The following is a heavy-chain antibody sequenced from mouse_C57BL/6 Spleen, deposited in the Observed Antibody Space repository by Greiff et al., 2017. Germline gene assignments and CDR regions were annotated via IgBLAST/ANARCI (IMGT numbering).Heavy chain of an antibody. J-gene: IGHJ4*01. Sequence: QVQLQQPGAELVMPGASVKLSCKASGYTFTSYWMHWVKQRPGQGLEWIGEIDPSDSYTNYNQKFKGKSTLTVDKSSSTAYMQLSSLTSEDSAVXYCARGYSNGAMDYWGQGTSVTVSS. D-gene: IGHD2-5*01. V-gene: IGHV1-69*01. CDR2: IDPSDSYT. CDR3: ARGYSNGAMDY. CDR1: GYTFTSYW.